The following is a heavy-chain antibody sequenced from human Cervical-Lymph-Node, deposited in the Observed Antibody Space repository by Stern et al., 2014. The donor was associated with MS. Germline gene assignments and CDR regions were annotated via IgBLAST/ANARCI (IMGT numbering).Heavy chain of an antibody. Sequence: VQLVQSGAEVKKPGASVKVSCKASGYPFSTYYLHWVRRAPGQGLAWMGLINHNGDTTTFAQKFQGRVTMTGDTSTSTVYMELSSLRSEDTALYYCARARQSLFVAAPAEGLEFVFWGQGTLVTVSS. CDR3: ARARQSLFVAAPAEGLEFVF. D-gene: IGHD6-13*01. V-gene: IGHV1-46*03. CDR2: INHNGDTT. CDR1: GYPFSTYY. J-gene: IGHJ4*02.